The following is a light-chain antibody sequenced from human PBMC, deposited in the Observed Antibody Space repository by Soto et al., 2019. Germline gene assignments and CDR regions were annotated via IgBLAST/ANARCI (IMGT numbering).Light chain of an antibody. Sequence: DIQMTQSPSSLSASVGDRVTITCRASEGIDYYVAWYQQMPGKAPQLLMYATSTLQSGVPSRFSGSGSGTDFTLTITSLQPEDVATYYCQHYNRAPYSFGQGTKLEIK. J-gene: IGKJ2*03. CDR1: EGIDYY. CDR3: QHYNRAPYS. CDR2: ATS. V-gene: IGKV1-27*01.